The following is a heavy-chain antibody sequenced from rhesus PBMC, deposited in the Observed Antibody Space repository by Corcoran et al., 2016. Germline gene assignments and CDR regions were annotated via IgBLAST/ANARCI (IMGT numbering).Heavy chain of an antibody. D-gene: IGHD3-16*01. Sequence: QVQLQESGPGLVKPSETLSLTCAVSGYSISSSYWSWIRQAPGKGLEWIGYIYGSRSSTNYNPSLNSRVTLPGDTSKNQLSLKLSSVTAADTAVYYCASGSGRYTDFDYWGQGVLVTVSS. V-gene: IGHV4-169*02. CDR2: IYGSRSST. CDR1: GYSISSSY. J-gene: IGHJ4*01. CDR3: ASGSGRYTDFDY.